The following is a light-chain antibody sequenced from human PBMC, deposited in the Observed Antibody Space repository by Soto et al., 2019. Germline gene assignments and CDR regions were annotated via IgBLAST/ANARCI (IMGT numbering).Light chain of an antibody. V-gene: IGLV2-23*01. Sequence: QSALTQPASVSGSPGQSVTVSCTGTSSDFGSYKFVSWYQHHPGKVPEVIIYETSKRPSGVSDRFSGSKSGNTASLTISGLRAEDEADYYCFSFTSHDTHVFGSGTKV. CDR2: ETS. CDR1: SSDFGSYKF. J-gene: IGLJ1*01. CDR3: FSFTSHDTHV.